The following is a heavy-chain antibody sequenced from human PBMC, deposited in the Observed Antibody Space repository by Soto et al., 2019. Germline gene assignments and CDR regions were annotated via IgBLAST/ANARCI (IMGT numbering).Heavy chain of an antibody. D-gene: IGHD3-16*01. CDR3: SRESPHTFFFDY. CDR1: GYSFTDYY. V-gene: IGHV1-46*03. CDR2: IKLSGGGST. J-gene: IGHJ4*02. Sequence: QVQVEQSGAEVKEPGASVKVSCKASGYSFTDYYIHWVRQAPGQGLEWMGVIKLSGGGSTTFAQKFQGXVXXXGXXSTATVYMELSSLRSEDTAVYYCSRESPHTFFFDYWGQGTLVTISS.